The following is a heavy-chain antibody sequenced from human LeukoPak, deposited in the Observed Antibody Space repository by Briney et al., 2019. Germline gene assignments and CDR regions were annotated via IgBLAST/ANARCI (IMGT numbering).Heavy chain of an antibody. V-gene: IGHV1-2*02. CDR1: GYTFTGYY. CDR2: INPNSGGA. CDR3: ARGDVDTTMVDAFDI. J-gene: IGHJ3*02. Sequence: ASLKVSCKASGYTFTGYYMNWVRQAPGQGLEWMGWINPNSGGANYAQKFQGRVTMTNDTSISTGYMEPSRLRSDEPAVYYCARGDVDTTMVDAFDIWGQGTMITVSS. D-gene: IGHD5-18*01.